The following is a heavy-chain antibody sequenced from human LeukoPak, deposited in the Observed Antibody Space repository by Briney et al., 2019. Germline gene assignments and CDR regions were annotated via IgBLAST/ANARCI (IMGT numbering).Heavy chain of an antibody. Sequence: SETLSLTCTVSGGSISSSSYYWGWIRQPPGKGLEWIGSIYYSGSTYYNPSLKSRVTISVDTSKNQFSLKLSSVTAADTAVYYCARDIVVVGAFDIWGQGTMVTVSS. D-gene: IGHD2-15*01. J-gene: IGHJ3*02. CDR3: ARDIVVVGAFDI. CDR2: IYYSGST. CDR1: GGSISSSSYY. V-gene: IGHV4-39*07.